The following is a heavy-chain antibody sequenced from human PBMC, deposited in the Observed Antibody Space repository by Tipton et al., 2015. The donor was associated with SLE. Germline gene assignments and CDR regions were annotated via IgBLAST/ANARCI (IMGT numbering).Heavy chain of an antibody. J-gene: IGHJ5*02. D-gene: IGHD3-9*01. CDR1: GGSISSSSYY. V-gene: IGHV4-39*07. CDR3: ARTKLRYFDWPYNWFDP. CDR2: IYYSGST. Sequence: TLPLTCTVSGGSISSSSYYWGWIRQPPGKGLEWIGSIYYSGSTYYNPSLKSRVTISVDTSKNQFSLKLSSVTAADTAVYYCARTKLRYFDWPYNWFDPWGQGTLVTVSS.